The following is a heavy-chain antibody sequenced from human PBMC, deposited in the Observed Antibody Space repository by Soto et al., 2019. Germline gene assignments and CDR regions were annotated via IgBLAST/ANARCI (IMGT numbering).Heavy chain of an antibody. J-gene: IGHJ5*02. CDR1: GYTFTNYE. D-gene: IGHD3-10*01. CDR3: ARMASSGSLNWFDP. CDR2: MNPGSGNT. V-gene: IGHV1-8*01. Sequence: QVQLVQSGAEVKKPGASVKVSCEASGYTFTNYEINWVRQAAGQGLEWMGWMNPGSGNTGYAHKFQGRVTMTRNISISTAYLEPSSLGSDDTAIYYCARMASSGSLNWFDPWGQGTLVTVSS.